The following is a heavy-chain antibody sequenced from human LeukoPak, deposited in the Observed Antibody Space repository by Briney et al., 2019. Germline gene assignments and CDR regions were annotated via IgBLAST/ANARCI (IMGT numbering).Heavy chain of an antibody. CDR2: INHSGST. V-gene: IGHV4-34*01. J-gene: IGHJ4*02. CDR1: GGSLSGYY. Sequence: SETLSLTCAVYGGSLSGYYWSWIRQPPGKGLEWIGEINHSGSTNYNPSLKSRVTISVDTSKNQFSLKLSSVTAADTAVYCCARGGAVAGSLDYWGQGTLVTVSS. D-gene: IGHD6-19*01. CDR3: ARGGAVAGSLDY.